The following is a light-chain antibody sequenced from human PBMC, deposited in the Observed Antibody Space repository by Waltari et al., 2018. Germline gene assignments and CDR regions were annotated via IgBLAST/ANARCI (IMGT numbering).Light chain of an antibody. CDR1: QRVLYSPNNKNY. CDR2: WAS. CDR3: QQYYTTPPYT. J-gene: IGKJ2*01. V-gene: IGKV4-1*01. Sequence: DIVMTQSPDSLAASLGERATINCKSSQRVLYSPNNKNYLAWYQQKPGQPPKLFISWASTRESGVPDRFSGGGSGTDFTLTISSLQAEDVAVYYCQQYYTTPPYTFGQGTKLEI.